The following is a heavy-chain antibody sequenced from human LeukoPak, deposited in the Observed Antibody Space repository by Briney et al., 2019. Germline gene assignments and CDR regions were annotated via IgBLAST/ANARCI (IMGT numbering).Heavy chain of an antibody. Sequence: SVKVSCKASGGTFSIYAISWVRQAPGQGLEWMGGIIPIFGTANYAQKFQGRVTITADKSTSTAYMELSSLRSEDTAVYYCARDGVAARPFDYWGQGTLVTVSA. CDR3: ARDGVAARPFDY. V-gene: IGHV1-69*06. CDR1: GGTFSIYA. D-gene: IGHD6-6*01. J-gene: IGHJ4*02. CDR2: IIPIFGTA.